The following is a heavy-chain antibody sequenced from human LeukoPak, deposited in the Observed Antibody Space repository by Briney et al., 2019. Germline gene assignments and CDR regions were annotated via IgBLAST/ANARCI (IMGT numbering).Heavy chain of an antibody. CDR2: INPNSGGT. D-gene: IGHD3-10*01. CDR3: ARAPITMVRGVTRVFDY. Sequence: ASVKVSCKASGYTFTGYYMHWVRQAPGQGLEGMGRINPNSGGTNYAQKFQGRVTITRDTSISTAYMELSRLRSDDTAVYYCARAPITMVRGVTRVFDYWGQGTLVTVSS. CDR1: GYTFTGYY. J-gene: IGHJ4*02. V-gene: IGHV1-2*06.